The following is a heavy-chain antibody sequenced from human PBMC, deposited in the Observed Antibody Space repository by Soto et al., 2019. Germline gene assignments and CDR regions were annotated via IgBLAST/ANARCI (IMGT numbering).Heavy chain of an antibody. CDR3: ARSDFWSGYYRFDYFDY. J-gene: IGHJ4*02. Sequence: QVQLVQSGAEVKKPGASVKVSCKASGYTFTSYYMHWVRQAPGQGLEWMGIINPSGGSTSYAQKFKGRVTMTRDTSTSTVYMELSSLRSEDTAVYYCARSDFWSGYYRFDYFDYWGQGTLVTVSS. D-gene: IGHD3-3*01. CDR1: GYTFTSYY. CDR2: INPSGGST. V-gene: IGHV1-46*03.